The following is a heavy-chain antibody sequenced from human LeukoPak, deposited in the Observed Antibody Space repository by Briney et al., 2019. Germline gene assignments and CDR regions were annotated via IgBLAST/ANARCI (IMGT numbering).Heavy chain of an antibody. J-gene: IGHJ4*02. CDR2: INHSGST. Sequence: SSETLSLTCAVYGGSLSGYYWSWIRQPPGKGPEWSGEINHSGSTNYNPSLKSRVTISVDTSKNQFSLKLSSVTAADTAVYYCARGNRSREVVTAAYYFDYWGQGTLVTVSS. V-gene: IGHV4-34*01. D-gene: IGHD2-21*02. CDR1: GGSLSGYY. CDR3: ARGNRSREVVTAAYYFDY.